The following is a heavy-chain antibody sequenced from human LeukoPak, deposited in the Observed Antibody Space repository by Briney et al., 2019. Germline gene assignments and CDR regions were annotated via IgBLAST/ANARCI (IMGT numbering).Heavy chain of an antibody. CDR3: ARVADSWFDP. CDR1: GGSISSGGYY. Sequence: SETLSLTCTVSGGSISSGGYYWSWIRQHPGKGLEWIGYIYYSGSTYYNPSLKSRVTISVDTSKNQFSLKLSSVTAADTAVYYCARVADSWFDPWGQGTLVTVSS. J-gene: IGHJ5*02. V-gene: IGHV4-31*03. CDR2: IYYSGST.